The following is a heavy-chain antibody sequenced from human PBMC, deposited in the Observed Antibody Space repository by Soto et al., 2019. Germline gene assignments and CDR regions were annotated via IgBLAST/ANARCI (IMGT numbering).Heavy chain of an antibody. CDR3: ALKVVPYYDN. CDR2: INPAGGTT. J-gene: IGHJ4*02. Sequence: QVQLVQSGAEVKKPGASVRISCRASGYSFTSTYVHWVRQAPGQGPEWMGIINPAGGTTYYAQKCQGRLTITSDTSTDTVFMDLNDLTSEDTAVYFCALKVVPYYDNWGQGTLLTVSS. V-gene: IGHV1-46*01. CDR1: GYSFTSTY.